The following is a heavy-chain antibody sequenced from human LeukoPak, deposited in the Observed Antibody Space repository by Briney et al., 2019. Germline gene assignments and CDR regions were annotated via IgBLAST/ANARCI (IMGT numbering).Heavy chain of an antibody. CDR3: ASCPHHLSLTGDIKGAFDI. Sequence: SETLSLTCAVYGGSFGGYYWSWIRQPPGKGLEWIGEINHSGSTNYNPSLKSRVTISVDTSKNQFSLKLSSVTAADTAVYYCASCPHHLSLTGDIKGAFDIWGQGTMVTVSS. CDR1: GGSFGGYY. CDR2: INHSGST. J-gene: IGHJ3*02. D-gene: IGHD7-27*01. V-gene: IGHV4-34*01.